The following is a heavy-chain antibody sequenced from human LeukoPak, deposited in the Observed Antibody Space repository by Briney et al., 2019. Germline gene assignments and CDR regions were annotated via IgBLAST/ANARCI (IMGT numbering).Heavy chain of an antibody. V-gene: IGHV4-34*01. Sequence: PSETLSLTCTVSGGSISSYYWSWIRQPPGKGLEWIGEINHSGSTNYNPSLKSRVTISVDTSKNQFSLKLSSVTAADTAVYYCARRGRYNWNDSHRVDYWGQGTLVTVSS. J-gene: IGHJ4*02. CDR1: GGSISSYY. D-gene: IGHD1-1*01. CDR3: ARRGRYNWNDSHRVDY. CDR2: INHSGST.